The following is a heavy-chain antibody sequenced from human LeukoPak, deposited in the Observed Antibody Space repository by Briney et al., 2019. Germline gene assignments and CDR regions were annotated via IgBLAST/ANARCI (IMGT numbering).Heavy chain of an antibody. V-gene: IGHV5-51*01. CDR3: ARRNPLTQDAFDI. J-gene: IGHJ3*02. CDR2: IYPGDSDT. Sequence: GESLKISCKGSGYSFTSYWIGWVRQLPGKGLEWMGIIYPGDSDTTYSPSFQGQVTISADKSISTAYLQWSSLKASDTAMYYCARRNPLTQDAFDIWGQGTMVIVSS. CDR1: GYSFTSYW. D-gene: IGHD2-21*02.